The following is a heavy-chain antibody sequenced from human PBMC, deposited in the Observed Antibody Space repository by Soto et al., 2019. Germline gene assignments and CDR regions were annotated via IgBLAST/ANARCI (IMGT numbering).Heavy chain of an antibody. CDR1: GGTFSRYT. Sequence: QVQLVQSGAEVKKPGSSVKVSCKASGGTFSRYTISWVRQAPGQGLEWMGRIIPILGIANYAQKFQGRVTITADKSTSTAYMELSSLRSEDTAVYHCARDAFGSGSSHYYCYMDVWGKGTTVTVSS. CDR2: IIPILGIA. J-gene: IGHJ6*03. D-gene: IGHD3-10*01. CDR3: ARDAFGSGSSHYYCYMDV. V-gene: IGHV1-69*08.